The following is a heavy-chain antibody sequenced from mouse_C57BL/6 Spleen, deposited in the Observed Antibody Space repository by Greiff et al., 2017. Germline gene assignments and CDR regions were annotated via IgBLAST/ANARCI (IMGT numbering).Heavy chain of an antibody. CDR1: GFSFTTYA. CDR3: VRSSCFAMGD. V-gene: IGHV10-1*01. CDR2: IRSISNNYAT. D-gene: IGHD1-1*01. Sequence: EVMLLESGGGLVQPKGSLKLSCAASGFSFTTYAMNWVRQAPGKGLEWVARIRSISNNYATYYADSVKDRFTISRDDSESMLYLNMTNMKTEDTAMYYCVRSSCFAMGDGGQGTTVTVS. J-gene: IGHJ4*01.